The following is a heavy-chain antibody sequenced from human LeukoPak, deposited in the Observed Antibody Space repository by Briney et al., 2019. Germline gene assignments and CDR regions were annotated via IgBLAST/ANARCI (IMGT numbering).Heavy chain of an antibody. Sequence: GGSLRLSCAASGFIFNNYALSWVRQTPGKGLEWVSAISGSGRNAYYADSVKGRFTISRDNSRSTVDLQMNSLRAEDTAVYYCASLYYGSGTLGDIWGQGTMVTVSS. V-gene: IGHV3-23*01. CDR2: ISGSGRNA. CDR1: GFIFNNYA. D-gene: IGHD3-10*01. J-gene: IGHJ3*02. CDR3: ASLYYGSGTLGDI.